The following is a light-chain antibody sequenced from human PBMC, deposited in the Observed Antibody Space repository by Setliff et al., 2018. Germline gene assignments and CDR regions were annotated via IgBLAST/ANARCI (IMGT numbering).Light chain of an antibody. CDR2: SNN. CDR3: AAWDDSLNAVV. J-gene: IGLJ2*01. Sequence: QSVLTQPTSASGTPGQRVTISSSGSSSNIGSNTVNWYQQLPGTAPKLLIYSNNQRPSGVPDRFSGSKSGTSASLAISGLQSEDEADYYCAAWDDSLNAVVFGGGTKVTVL. CDR1: SSNIGSNT. V-gene: IGLV1-44*01.